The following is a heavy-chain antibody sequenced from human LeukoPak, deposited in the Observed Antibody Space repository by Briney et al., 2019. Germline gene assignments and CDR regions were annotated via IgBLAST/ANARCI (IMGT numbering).Heavy chain of an antibody. CDR2: IYPGDSDT. D-gene: IGHD1-26*01. CDR3: ARRRGRYSGDAFDI. CDR1: GYRFTSYW. V-gene: IGHV5-51*01. J-gene: IGHJ3*02. Sequence: GESLKISCKGSGYRFTSYWIGWVRQMPGKGLEWMGFIYPGDSDTRYSPSFQGQVTISADKSMSTAYLQWSSLKASDTAMYYCARRRGRYSGDAFDIWGQGTMVIVSS.